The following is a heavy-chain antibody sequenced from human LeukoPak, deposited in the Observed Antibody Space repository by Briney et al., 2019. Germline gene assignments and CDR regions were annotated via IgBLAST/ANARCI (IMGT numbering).Heavy chain of an antibody. CDR3: AGESFDI. CDR2: ISKDGSMK. Sequence: GGSLRLSCATSGFTFYDYGLHWVRQAPGKGLEWVAVISKDGSMKYYADSVQGRFTVSRDNSNNALYLQMNSLRTEDTAVYYCAGESFDIWGQGTMVTVSS. V-gene: IGHV3-30*03. J-gene: IGHJ3*02. CDR1: GFTFYDYG.